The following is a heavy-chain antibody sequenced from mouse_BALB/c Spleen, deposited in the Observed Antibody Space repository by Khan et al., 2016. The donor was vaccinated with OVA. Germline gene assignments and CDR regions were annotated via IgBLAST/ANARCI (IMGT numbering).Heavy chain of an antibody. CDR3: ARVGYNGTMDC. D-gene: IGHD2-14*01. V-gene: IGHV9-3-1*01. CDR2: INTYTGES. CDR1: GFIFTNYG. Sequence: VQLQESGPELKKPGETVQISCKASGFIFTNYGMNWVKQAPGKGFKWMGWINTYTGESTFANDFTGRFAFSLETSASTAYLQIKSLKNEDTAIYFCARVGYNGTMDCWGQGTSVTVSS. J-gene: IGHJ4*01.